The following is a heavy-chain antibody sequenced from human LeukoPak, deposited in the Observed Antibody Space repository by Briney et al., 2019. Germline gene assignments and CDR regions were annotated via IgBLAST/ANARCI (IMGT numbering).Heavy chain of an antibody. D-gene: IGHD2-2*01. Sequence: GSSVKVSCKASGCTFTSYYMHWVRQAPGQGLEWMGIINPSGGSTSYAQKFQGRVTMTRDTSTSTVYMELSSLRSEDTAVYYCARDVVGNIVVVPAAPGVAFDIWGQGTMVTVSS. V-gene: IGHV1-46*01. J-gene: IGHJ3*02. CDR3: ARDVVGNIVVVPAAPGVAFDI. CDR1: GCTFTSYY. CDR2: INPSGGST.